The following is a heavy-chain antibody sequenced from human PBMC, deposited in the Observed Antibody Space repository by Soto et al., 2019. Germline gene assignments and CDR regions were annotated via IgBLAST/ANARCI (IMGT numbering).Heavy chain of an antibody. D-gene: IGHD3-10*01. V-gene: IGHV5-10-1*01. J-gene: IGHJ4*02. CDR2: IDPSDSYT. Sequence: ESLRISRKGSGYSFTSYWISWVRQMPGKGLEWMGRIDPSDSYTNHSPSFQGHVTISADKSISTAYLQWSSLKASDTAMYYCARQRITMVRGVPPFDYWGQGTLVTVSS. CDR3: ARQRITMVRGVPPFDY. CDR1: GYSFTSYW.